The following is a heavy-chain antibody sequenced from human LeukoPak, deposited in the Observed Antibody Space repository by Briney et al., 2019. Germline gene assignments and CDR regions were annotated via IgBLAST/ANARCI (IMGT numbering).Heavy chain of an antibody. CDR3: AKGNWRYFDY. J-gene: IGHJ4*02. CDR1: GFTFSTYV. CDR2: ISGSGGST. D-gene: IGHD1-1*01. V-gene: IGHV3-23*01. Sequence: GGSLRLSCAASGFTFSTYVMSWVRQAPGKGLEWVSAISGSGGSTYYADSVKGRFTVSRDNSKNTLYLQMSRLGADDTAVYYCAKGNWRYFDYWGQGTLVTVSS.